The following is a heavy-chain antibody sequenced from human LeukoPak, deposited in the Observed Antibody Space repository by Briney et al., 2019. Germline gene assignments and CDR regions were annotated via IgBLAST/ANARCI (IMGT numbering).Heavy chain of an antibody. Sequence: KPGGSLRLSCAASGVTFRSDTMSCGRQAPGKGLECVSSITFSSTYISYADSVTGRITISRDNAKNSLYLQMNSLRAEDTAVYYCARDKSFGITMVRGDFDYWGQGTLVTVSS. CDR1: GVTFRSDT. D-gene: IGHD3-10*01. CDR2: ITFSSTYI. J-gene: IGHJ4*02. V-gene: IGHV3-21*01. CDR3: ARDKSFGITMVRGDFDY.